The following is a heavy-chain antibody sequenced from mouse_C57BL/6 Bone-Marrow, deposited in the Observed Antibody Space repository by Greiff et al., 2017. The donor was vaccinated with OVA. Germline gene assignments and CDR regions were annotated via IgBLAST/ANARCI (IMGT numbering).Heavy chain of an antibody. CDR1: GYTFTSYW. D-gene: IGHD4-1*01. CDR2: IPPNSGRT. CDR3: ARGTGTDY. V-gene: IGHV1-64*01. J-gene: IGHJ2*01. Sequence: QVQLQQPGAELVKPGASVKLSCKASGYTFTSYWMHWVKPRPGQGLEWIGMIPPNSGRTNYNEKFKSKDTLTVDKSSSTAYMQLSSLTSEDSAVYYCARGTGTDYWCQGTTLTVSS.